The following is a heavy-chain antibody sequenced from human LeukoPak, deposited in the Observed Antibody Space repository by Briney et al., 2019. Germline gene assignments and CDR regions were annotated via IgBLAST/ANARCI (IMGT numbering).Heavy chain of an antibody. D-gene: IGHD3-16*01. CDR1: GGSINAYY. CDR2: IYYSGST. Sequence: SETLSLTCTVSGGSINAYYWSWIRQPPGKGLEWIGYIYYSGSTYYNPSLKSRVTISVDTSKNQFSLKLSSVTAADTAVYYCARDYVFAFDIWGQGTMVTVSS. CDR3: ARDYVFAFDI. V-gene: IGHV4-59*06. J-gene: IGHJ3*02.